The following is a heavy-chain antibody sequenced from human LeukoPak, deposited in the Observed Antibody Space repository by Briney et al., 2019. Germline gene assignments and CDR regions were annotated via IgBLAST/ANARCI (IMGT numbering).Heavy chain of an antibody. V-gene: IGHV4-4*07. CDR2: IYTSGST. CDR1: GGSISGYS. J-gene: IGHJ5*02. CDR3: ARDSTATTFRGCVDP. D-gene: IGHD4-17*01. Sequence: KPSETLSLTCTVSGGSISGYSWSWIRQPAGKGLEWIGRIYTSGSTNYNPSLKSRVTMSVDTSKNQFSLKLSSVTAADTAVYYCARDSTATTFRGCVDPWGQGTLVTVSS.